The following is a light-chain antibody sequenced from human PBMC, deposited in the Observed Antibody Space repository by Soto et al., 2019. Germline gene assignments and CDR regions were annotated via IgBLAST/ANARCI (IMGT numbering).Light chain of an antibody. Sequence: EIVLTQSPGTLSLSPGERATLSCRASQSVSSSYLAWYQQKPGQAPRLLIYGASSRATGIPDRFSGSGSGTDFTLTISRLEPEDFAVYYCQQDGSSSFTFGPGTKVYIK. J-gene: IGKJ3*01. CDR1: QSVSSSY. CDR2: GAS. CDR3: QQDGSSSFT. V-gene: IGKV3-20*01.